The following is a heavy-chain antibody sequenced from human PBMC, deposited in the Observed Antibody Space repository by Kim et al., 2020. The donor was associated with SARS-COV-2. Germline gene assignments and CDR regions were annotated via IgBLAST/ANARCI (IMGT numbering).Heavy chain of an antibody. Sequence: GGSLRLSCAASGFTFSSYSMHWVRQAPGKGLEWVSYISSSSSTIYYADSVKGRFTISRDNAKNTLYLQMNSLRDEDTAVYYCARESSVTTYFYDTVWYGMCVWGHETTVTVSS. CDR1: GFTFSSYS. CDR3: ARESSVTTYFYDTVWYGMCV. J-gene: IGHJ6*02. D-gene: IGHD3-22*01. CDR2: ISSSSSTI. V-gene: IGHV3-48*02.